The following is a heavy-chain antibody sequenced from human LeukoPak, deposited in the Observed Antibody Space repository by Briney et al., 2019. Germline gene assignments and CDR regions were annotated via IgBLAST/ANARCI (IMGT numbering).Heavy chain of an antibody. CDR1: GFTFSNYA. CDR2: ISYDGTNK. J-gene: IGHJ1*01. V-gene: IGHV3-30*01. CDR3: AGSPKYSSGWYEYFEH. D-gene: IGHD6-13*01. Sequence: GGSLRLSCAASGFTFSNYAMHWVRQAPGKGLEWVAVISYDGTNKYYADSVEGRFTISRDNSMNTLFLQMNSLRAEDTAVYYCAGSPKYSSGWYEYFEHWGQGALVTVSS.